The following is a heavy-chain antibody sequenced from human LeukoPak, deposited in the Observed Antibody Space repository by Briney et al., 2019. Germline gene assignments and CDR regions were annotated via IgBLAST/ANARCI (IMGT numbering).Heavy chain of an antibody. V-gene: IGHV4-59*12. CDR3: ARTQGTFRGVDAFDI. D-gene: IGHD3-16*01. CDR1: GDSINSYY. Sequence: SETLSLTCTVSGDSINSYYWSWIRQPPGKGLEWIGYIYYSGTTNYNPSLKSRVTISEDTSKNQFSLKLSSVTAADTAVYYCARTQGTFRGVDAFDIWGQGTMVTVSS. J-gene: IGHJ3*02. CDR2: IYYSGTT.